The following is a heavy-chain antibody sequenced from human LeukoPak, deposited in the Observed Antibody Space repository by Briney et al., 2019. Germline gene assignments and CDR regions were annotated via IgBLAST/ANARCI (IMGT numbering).Heavy chain of an antibody. V-gene: IGHV3-23*01. CDR2: ISGSGGST. D-gene: IGHD6-13*01. CDR3: AKDKDSSSWSAYYFDY. Sequence: SGGSLRLSCAASGFTFSSYAMSWVRQAAGRGLEWVSAISGSGGSTYYADSVKGRFTISRDNSKNTLYLQMNSLRAEDTAVYYCAKDKDSSSWSAYYFDYWGQGTLVTVSS. CDR1: GFTFSSYA. J-gene: IGHJ4*02.